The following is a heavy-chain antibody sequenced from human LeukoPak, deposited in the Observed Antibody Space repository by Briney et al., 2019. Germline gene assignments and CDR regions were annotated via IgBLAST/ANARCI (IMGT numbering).Heavy chain of an antibody. J-gene: IGHJ4*02. Sequence: GGSLRLSCAASGFTFSSYSMNWVRQAPGKGLEWVSSISSSSSYIYYADSVEGRFTISRDNAKNSLYLQMNSLRAEDTAEYYCARAGGEWELRCFDYWGQGTLVTVSS. CDR2: ISSSSSYI. D-gene: IGHD1-26*01. V-gene: IGHV3-21*01. CDR3: ARAGGEWELRCFDY. CDR1: GFTFSSYS.